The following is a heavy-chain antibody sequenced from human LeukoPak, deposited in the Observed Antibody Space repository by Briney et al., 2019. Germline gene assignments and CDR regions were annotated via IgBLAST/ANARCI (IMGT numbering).Heavy chain of an antibody. CDR1: GGSFSSYY. V-gene: IGHV4-34*01. J-gene: IGHJ6*02. CDR3: ASVRKTGFRRGMDV. Sequence: SETLSLTCAVYGGSFSSYYWSWIRQPPGKGREWVGEINHSGRNNYNSSLTRRATISVDTSKNQFSLTLSSVTAADTAVYYCASVRKTGFRRGMDVWGQGTTVTVSS. CDR2: INHSGRN. D-gene: IGHD1-14*01.